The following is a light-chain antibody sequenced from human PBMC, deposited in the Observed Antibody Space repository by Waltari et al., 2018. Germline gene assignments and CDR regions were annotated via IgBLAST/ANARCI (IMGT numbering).Light chain of an antibody. J-gene: IGLJ2*01. V-gene: IGLV6-57*01. CDR2: EDN. CDR3: QSYDSSNRDVV. Sequence: NFMLTQPHSVSESPGKTVTISCTRSSGSIAINYVQRYQQRPGSSPTTVIYEDNQRPSGVPDRFSGSIDSSSNSASLTISGLKTEDEADFYCQSYDSSNRDVVFGGGTKLTVL. CDR1: SGSIAINY.